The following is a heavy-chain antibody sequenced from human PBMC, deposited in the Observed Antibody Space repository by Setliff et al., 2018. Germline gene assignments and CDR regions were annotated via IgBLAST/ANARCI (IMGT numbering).Heavy chain of an antibody. CDR2: IKSKTDGGPT. J-gene: IGHJ5*02. CDR1: GVTVSDAW. D-gene: IGHD3-10*01. Sequence: GRSLRLSCAASGVTVSDAWMGWVRQTPGEGLDRVGRIKSKTDGGPTDYAATVKGRFTISRDDSKNTLYLQMNSLKTEDTAIYYCVKLVPQAISSDPWGQGTLVTVSS. CDR3: VKLVPQAISSDP. V-gene: IGHV3-15*01.